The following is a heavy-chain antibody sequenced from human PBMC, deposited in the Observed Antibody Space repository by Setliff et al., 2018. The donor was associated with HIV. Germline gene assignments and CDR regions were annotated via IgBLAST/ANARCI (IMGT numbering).Heavy chain of an antibody. J-gene: IGHJ4*02. CDR1: GFSVSSSY. Sequence: GSLRLSCAASGFSVSSSYMSWVRQTPGEGLEWVSSIYSSGGSTYHADSVKGRFTLSRDTSKNTLFLQMNSLRPEDTAVYYCARVRLYNAALDYWGQGTLVTVSS. V-gene: IGHV3-66*02. CDR2: IYSSGGST. CDR3: ARVRLYNAALDY. D-gene: IGHD3-10*01.